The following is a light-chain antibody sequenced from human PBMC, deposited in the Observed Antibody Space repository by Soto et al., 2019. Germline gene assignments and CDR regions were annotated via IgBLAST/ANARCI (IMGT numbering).Light chain of an antibody. CDR1: QSVLNNY. V-gene: IGKV3-20*01. Sequence: EIVLTQSPGTLSLSPGERATLSCRASQSVLNNYLAWYQQKPGQAPRLLIFGASSRATDIPDRFGGSGSGTDFTLTISSLEPEDFAVYYCQQYGSSPRTFGQGTKVEIK. CDR2: GAS. CDR3: QQYGSSPRT. J-gene: IGKJ1*01.